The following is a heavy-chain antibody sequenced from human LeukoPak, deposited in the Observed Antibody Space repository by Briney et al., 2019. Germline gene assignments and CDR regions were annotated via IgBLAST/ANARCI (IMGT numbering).Heavy chain of an antibody. CDR3: AKVSRSGSWYDFFDY. V-gene: IGHV3-43*02. D-gene: IGHD6-13*01. CDR2: ISGDGGNT. Sequence: PGGSLRLSCAASGSTFDDYAMHWVRQAPGKGLEWVSLISGDGGNTYYADSVKGRFTISRGNSKNSLYLQMNSLRTEDTAFYYCAKVSRSGSWYDFFDYWGQGTLVTVSS. J-gene: IGHJ4*02. CDR1: GSTFDDYA.